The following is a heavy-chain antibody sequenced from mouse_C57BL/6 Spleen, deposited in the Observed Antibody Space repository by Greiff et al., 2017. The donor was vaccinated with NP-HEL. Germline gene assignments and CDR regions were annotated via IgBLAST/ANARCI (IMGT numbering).Heavy chain of an antibody. CDR3: ARRYYGSPFAY. V-gene: IGHV1-19*01. J-gene: IGHJ3*01. CDR2: INPYNGGT. CDR1: GYTFTDYY. D-gene: IGHD1-1*01. Sequence: VQLQQSGPVLVKPGASVKMSCKASGYTFTDYYMNWVKQSHGKSLEWIGVINPYNGGTSYNQKFKGKATLTVDKSSSTAYMELNSLTSEDSAVYYCARRYYGSPFAYWGQGTLVTVSA.